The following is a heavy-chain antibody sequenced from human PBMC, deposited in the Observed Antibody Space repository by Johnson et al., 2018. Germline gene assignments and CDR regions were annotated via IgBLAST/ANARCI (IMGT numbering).Heavy chain of an antibody. Sequence: VQLVESGGGLVKPGGSLRLSCAASGFTFSSYSMNWVRQAPGKGLEWVSSISSSSSYIYDADSVKGRFTLSRDNAKNPPYLQMNSLRAEDTAVYNCARVRTNFGVVHYYGMDVWGQGTTVTVSS. CDR2: ISSSSSYI. D-gene: IGHD3-3*01. CDR1: GFTFSSYS. J-gene: IGHJ6*02. V-gene: IGHV3-21*01. CDR3: ARVRTNFGVVHYYGMDV.